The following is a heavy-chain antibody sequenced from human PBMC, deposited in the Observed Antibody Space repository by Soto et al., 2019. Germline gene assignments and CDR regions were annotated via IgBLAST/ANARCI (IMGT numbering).Heavy chain of an antibody. D-gene: IGHD3-10*01. CDR1: NGSISSFY. J-gene: IGHJ4*02. V-gene: IGHV4-59*01. Sequence: SETLSLTCTVSNGSISSFYWSWIRQPPGKGLEWIGYVYYSGSTFYNPSLKSRVTISVDTSKTQSSLKLSSVTAADTAVYYCARVRCGSGNYHHTFDYRGPGTLVTV. CDR3: ARVRCGSGNYHHTFDY. CDR2: VYYSGST.